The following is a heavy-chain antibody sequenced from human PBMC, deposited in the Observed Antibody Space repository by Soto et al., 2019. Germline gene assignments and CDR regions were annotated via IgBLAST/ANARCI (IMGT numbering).Heavy chain of an antibody. V-gene: IGHV5-51*01. D-gene: IGHD1-26*01. CDR2: IYPGDSDT. CDR1: GYSFTSYW. Sequence: PGESLKISCKGSGYSFTSYWIGWVRQMPGKGLEWMGIIYPGDSDTRYSPSFQGQVTISADKSISTAYLQWSSLKASDTAMYYCARRFLPGWESGGFDAFDIWGQGTMVTVSS. J-gene: IGHJ3*02. CDR3: ARRFLPGWESGGFDAFDI.